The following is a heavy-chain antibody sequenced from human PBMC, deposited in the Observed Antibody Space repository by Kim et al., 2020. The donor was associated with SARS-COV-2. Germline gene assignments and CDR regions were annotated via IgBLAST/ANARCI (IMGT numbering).Heavy chain of an antibody. CDR3: AREFDYYDTTALDYFDF. CDR1: GFTFSCCA. J-gene: IGHJ4*02. V-gene: IGHV3-33*01. Sequence: GGSLRLSCAASGFTFSCCAMHWGRQAPGKGLEWVAFIWFDGSNINYADSVKGRFTISRDNSKNTQYLQMNSLRAEDTAVYYCAREFDYYDTTALDYFDFWGQGALVTVSS. D-gene: IGHD3-22*01. CDR2: IWFDGSNI.